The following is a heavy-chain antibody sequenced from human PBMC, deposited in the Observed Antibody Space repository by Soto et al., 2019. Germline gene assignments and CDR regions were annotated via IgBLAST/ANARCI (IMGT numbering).Heavy chain of an antibody. V-gene: IGHV3-23*01. D-gene: IGHD3-22*01. CDR3: AKVFYYYDSSGYYYFDY. CDR2: ISGSGSTI. Sequence: GGSLRLSCAASGFTFSSYAVSWVRQAPGKGPEWISSISGSGSTIYYADSVKGRFTISRDNSKNTLYLQMSSLGAEDTAVYYCAKVFYYYDSSGYYYFDYWGQGTLVTVSS. J-gene: IGHJ4*02. CDR1: GFTFSSYA.